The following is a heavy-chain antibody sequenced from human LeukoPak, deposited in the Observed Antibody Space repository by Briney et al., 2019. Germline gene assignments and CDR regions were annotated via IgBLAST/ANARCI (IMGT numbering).Heavy chain of an antibody. CDR1: GGSISSYY. CDR3: ARYDYNWKTFDY. D-gene: IGHD1-1*01. CDR2: IFYSGST. V-gene: IGHV4-59*08. Sequence: KASETLSLTCTVSGGSISSYYWSWIRQPPGKGLEWIGYIFYSGSTKYNPALKSRVTISVDTSKNQFSLRLSSVTAADTAVYYCARYDYNWKTFDYWGQGTLVTVSS. J-gene: IGHJ4*02.